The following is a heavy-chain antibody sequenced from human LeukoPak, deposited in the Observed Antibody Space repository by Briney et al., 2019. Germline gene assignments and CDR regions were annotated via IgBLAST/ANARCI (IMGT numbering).Heavy chain of an antibody. CDR1: GFTFSSYA. CDR2: ISGSGGST. J-gene: IGHJ4*02. V-gene: IGHV3-23*01. CDR3: TKSGYSYGDFDY. Sequence: GGSLRLSCAASGFTFSSYAMSWVRQAPGKGLEWVSAISGSGGSTYYADSVKGRFTISRDNSKNTLYLQMNSLRAEDTAVYYSTKSGYSYGDFDYWGQGTLVTVSS. D-gene: IGHD5-18*01.